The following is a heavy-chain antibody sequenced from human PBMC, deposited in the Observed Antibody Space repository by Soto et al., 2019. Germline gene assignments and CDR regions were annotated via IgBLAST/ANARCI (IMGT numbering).Heavy chain of an antibody. V-gene: IGHV4-59*01. J-gene: IGHJ1*01. Sequence: PSETLSLTCTVSGGSISSYYWSWIRQPPGKGLEWIGYIYYSGSTNYNPSLKSRVTISVDTSKNQFSLKLSSVTAAGTAVYYCASSYYYDSSGYYYAEYFQHRGPGTLVTVS. D-gene: IGHD3-22*01. CDR3: ASSYYYDSSGYYYAEYFQH. CDR1: GGSISSYY. CDR2: IYYSGST.